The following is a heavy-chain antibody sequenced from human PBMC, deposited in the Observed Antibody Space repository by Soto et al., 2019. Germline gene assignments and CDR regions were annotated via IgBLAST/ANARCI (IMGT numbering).Heavy chain of an antibody. CDR2: INAGNGNT. J-gene: IGHJ2*01. D-gene: IGHD3-3*01. Sequence: RLEWMGWINAGNGNTKYSQKFQGRVTITRDTSASTAYMELSSLRSEDTAVYYCARGIFFFHAEAGIRDVGSVSAFLLNRSSDL. V-gene: IGHV1-3*01. CDR3: ARGIFFFHAEAGIRDVGSVSAFLLNRSSDL.